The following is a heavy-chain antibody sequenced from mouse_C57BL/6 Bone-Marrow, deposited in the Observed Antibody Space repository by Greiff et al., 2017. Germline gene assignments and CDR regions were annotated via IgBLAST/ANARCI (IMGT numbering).Heavy chain of an antibody. CDR3: ARARVTTRAMDY. CDR2: IYPSDSET. Sequence: QVHVKQPGAELVRPGSSVKLSCKASGYTFTSYWMDWVKQRPGQGLEWIGNIYPSDSETHYNQKFKDKATLTVDKSSSTAYMQLSSLTSEDSAVYYCARARVTTRAMDYWGQGTSVTVSS. CDR1: GYTFTSYW. V-gene: IGHV1-61*01. J-gene: IGHJ4*01. D-gene: IGHD2-5*01.